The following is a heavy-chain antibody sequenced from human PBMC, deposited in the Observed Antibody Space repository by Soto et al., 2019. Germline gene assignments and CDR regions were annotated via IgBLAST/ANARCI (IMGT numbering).Heavy chain of an antibody. Sequence: GGSLRLSCAASGFTFSDYYMSWIRQAPGKGLEWVSYISSSSSYTNYADSVKGRFTISRDNAKNSLYLQMNSLRAEDTAVYYCARVGPYVGATDDAFDIWGQGTMVTVSS. CDR1: GFTFSDYY. D-gene: IGHD1-26*01. CDR2: ISSSSSYT. J-gene: IGHJ3*02. V-gene: IGHV3-11*06. CDR3: ARVGPYVGATDDAFDI.